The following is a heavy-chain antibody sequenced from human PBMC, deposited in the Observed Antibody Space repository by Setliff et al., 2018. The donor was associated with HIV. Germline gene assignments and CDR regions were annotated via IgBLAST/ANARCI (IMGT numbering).Heavy chain of an antibody. CDR2: INRSGST. CDR1: GGSFSSYS. J-gene: IGHJ6*03. CDR3: GSIMVGGAMSYSYYYMDV. D-gene: IGHD3-16*01. Sequence: SETLSLTCAVYGGSFSSYSWTWIRQPPGKGLEWLGEINRSGSTNYNPSLKSRLTIIVDTSKNQFSLKLNSVTAADTAVYYCGSIMVGGAMSYSYYYMDVWGKGTTVTVSS. V-gene: IGHV4-34*01.